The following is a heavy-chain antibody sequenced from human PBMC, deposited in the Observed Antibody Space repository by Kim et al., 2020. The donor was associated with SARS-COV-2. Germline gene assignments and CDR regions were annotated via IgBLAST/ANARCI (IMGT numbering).Heavy chain of an antibody. CDR3: ADGGGSNWRLEYFQH. Sequence: SETLSLTCTVSGGSISSSSYYWGWIRQPPGKGLEWIGSIYYSGSTYYNPSLKSRVTISVDTSKNQFSLKLSSVTAADTAVYYCADGGGSNWRLEYFQHWGQGTLVTVSS. J-gene: IGHJ1*01. D-gene: IGHD6-13*01. CDR1: GGSISSSSYY. CDR2: IYYSGST. V-gene: IGHV4-39*01.